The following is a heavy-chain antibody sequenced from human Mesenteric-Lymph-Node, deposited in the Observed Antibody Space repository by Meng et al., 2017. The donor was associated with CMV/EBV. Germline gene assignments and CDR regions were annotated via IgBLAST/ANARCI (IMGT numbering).Heavy chain of an antibody. CDR2: ISSNGVRI. J-gene: IGHJ6*02. Sequence: GGSLRLSCAASGFTFYSYAMHWVRQAPGKGLEYVSGISSNGVRIYYADSVKGRFTISRDNSKKNTLYLQMGSLRAEDMAVYYCARQVAGDNYGMDVWGQGTTVTVSS. D-gene: IGHD7-27*01. V-gene: IGHV3-64*02. CDR3: ARQVAGDNYGMDV. CDR1: GFTFYSYA.